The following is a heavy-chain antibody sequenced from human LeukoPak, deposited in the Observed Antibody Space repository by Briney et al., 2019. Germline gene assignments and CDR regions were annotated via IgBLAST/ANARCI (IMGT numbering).Heavy chain of an antibody. CDR2: ICAYNGNT. D-gene: IGHD3-3*01. J-gene: IGHJ4*02. Sequence: ASVKVSCKASGYTFTSYGISWVRQAPGQGLEWMGWICAYNGNTNYAQKLQGRVTMTTDTSTSTVYMELRSLRSDDTAVYYCARDNGYYDFWSGYIDWGQGTLVTVSS. CDR3: ARDNGYYDFWSGYID. CDR1: GYTFTSYG. V-gene: IGHV1-18*01.